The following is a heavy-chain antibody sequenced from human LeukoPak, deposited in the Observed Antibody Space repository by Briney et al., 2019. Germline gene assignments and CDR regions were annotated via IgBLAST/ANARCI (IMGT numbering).Heavy chain of an antibody. J-gene: IGHJ5*02. V-gene: IGHV3-11*01. D-gene: IGHD6-13*01. Sequence: GGSLRLSCAASGFTFSDYYMSWICQPPGKGLEWDSYISSSCSSRYYADSVKGRFNIPRGHAKNSLYLQINRLGADDTAGYYWARAPSLASSSWYNWCDPWGQGTVVSVSS. CDR1: GFTFSDYY. CDR2: ISSSCSSR. CDR3: ARAPSLASSSWYNWCDP.